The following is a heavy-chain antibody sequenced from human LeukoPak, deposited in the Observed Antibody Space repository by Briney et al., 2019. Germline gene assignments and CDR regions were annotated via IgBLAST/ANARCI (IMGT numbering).Heavy chain of an antibody. CDR2: IWYDGSYK. CDR3: ARDFSVGGRCYYFDY. Sequence: PGGSLRLSCAASAFTFSSYGMHWVSQAPGKGLEWVAVIWYDGSYKYYADSVKGRFTISRDNSKNRLYLHMNRLRAEDTAVYTCARDFSVGGRCYYFDYWGQGTLVTVSS. D-gene: IGHD2-15*01. V-gene: IGHV3-33*01. CDR1: AFTFSSYG. J-gene: IGHJ4*02.